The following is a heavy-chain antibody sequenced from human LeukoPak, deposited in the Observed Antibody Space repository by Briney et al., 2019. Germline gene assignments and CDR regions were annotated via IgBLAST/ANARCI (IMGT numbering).Heavy chain of an antibody. CDR2: IYYSGST. Sequence: SETLSLTCTVSGGSISSTSYYWGWIRQPPGKGLEWIGSIYYSGSTYYNPSLKSRVTISVDTSKNQFSLKLSSVTAADTAVYYCAREVNHYWFDPWGQGTLVTVSS. D-gene: IGHD2-21*01. V-gene: IGHV4-39*07. CDR3: AREVNHYWFDP. J-gene: IGHJ5*02. CDR1: GGSISSTSYY.